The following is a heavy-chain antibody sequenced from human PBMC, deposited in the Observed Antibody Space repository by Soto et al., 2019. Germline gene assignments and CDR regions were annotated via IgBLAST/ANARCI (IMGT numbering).Heavy chain of an antibody. CDR1: GFTFDDYA. CDR2: ITWDSGKI. CDR3: VKDSYADFHRVLSTAEYFFDY. D-gene: IGHD2-15*01. Sequence: GGSLRLSCTASGFTFDDYAMHWVRQGPGRGLEWVSGITWDSGKIAYADSVKGRFTIARDDDNNSLYLQMNSLRPEDTALYYCVKDSYADFHRVLSTAEYFFDYWGHGTLVTVSS. J-gene: IGHJ4*01. V-gene: IGHV3-9*01.